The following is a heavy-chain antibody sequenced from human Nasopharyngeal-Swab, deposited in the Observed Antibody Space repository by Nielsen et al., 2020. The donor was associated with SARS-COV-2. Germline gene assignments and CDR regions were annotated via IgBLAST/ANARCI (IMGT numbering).Heavy chain of an antibody. Sequence: GSLRLSGAASGFTISSNYINWVRQAPGKGLEWVSLIYSGGSTYYADSVKGRFIISRDNSESTVYLQMNSLRAEDTAVYYCARLHSGSYVPVNWYFDLWGRGTLVTVSS. D-gene: IGHD1-26*01. CDR1: GFTISSNY. J-gene: IGHJ2*01. CDR3: ARLHSGSYVPVNWYFDL. CDR2: IYSGGST. V-gene: IGHV3-66*01.